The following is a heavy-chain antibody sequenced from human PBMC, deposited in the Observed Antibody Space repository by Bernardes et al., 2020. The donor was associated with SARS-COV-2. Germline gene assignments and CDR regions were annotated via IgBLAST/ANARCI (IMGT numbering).Heavy chain of an antibody. Sequence: LSLPFPFSCGSLGSSNYYWGWIRQAPGQGLEWIGSVYSGGNSYYPPSLQSRVSDSVAPSRTPFSLRLSFVTAADTAVYYCAGSSCGIDCDIGGLRSWDYGMDVWGPGTTVTGSS. CDR1: CGSLGSSNYY. J-gene: IGHJ6*02. D-gene: IGHD2-21*01. V-gene: IGHV4-39*01. CDR3: AGSSCGIDCDIGGLRSWDYGMDV. CDR2: VYSGGNS.